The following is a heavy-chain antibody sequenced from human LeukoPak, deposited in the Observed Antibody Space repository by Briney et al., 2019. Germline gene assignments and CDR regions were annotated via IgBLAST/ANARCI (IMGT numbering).Heavy chain of an antibody. D-gene: IGHD5-12*01. J-gene: IGHJ4*02. CDR3: ATLNRGYSGYDYDY. CDR1: GYTLTELS. V-gene: IGHV1-24*01. Sequence: ASVKVSCKVSGYTLTELSMHWVRQAPGKGLEWMGGFDPEDGETIYAQKFQGRVTMTEDTSTDTAYMELSSLRSEDMAVYYCATLNRGYSGYDYDYWAREPWSPSPQ. CDR2: FDPEDGET.